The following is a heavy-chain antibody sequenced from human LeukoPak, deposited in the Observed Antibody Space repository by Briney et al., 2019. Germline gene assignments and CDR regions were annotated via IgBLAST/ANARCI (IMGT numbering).Heavy chain of an antibody. D-gene: IGHD5-24*01. CDR2: INHSGST. CDR3: ARVGDGYNSAPIDY. CDR1: GESFSGYY. Sequence: SETLSLTCAVYGESFSGYYWSWIRQPPGKGLEWIGEINHSGSTNYNPSLKSRVTISVDTSKNQFSLKLSSVTAADTAVYYCARVGDGYNSAPIDYWGQGTLVTVSS. V-gene: IGHV4-34*01. J-gene: IGHJ4*02.